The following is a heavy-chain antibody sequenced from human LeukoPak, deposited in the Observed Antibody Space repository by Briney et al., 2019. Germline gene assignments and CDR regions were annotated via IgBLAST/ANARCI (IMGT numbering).Heavy chain of an antibody. Sequence: GGSLRLSCAASGFTFSSYWMSWVRQAPGKGLECVANIKEDGSEKYYVDSVKGRFTIFRDNVKNSVYLQMNSLRAEDTAIYYCARDRGDFSFLYHYFYMDVWGKGTTVTVSS. CDR1: GFTFSSYW. J-gene: IGHJ6*03. CDR3: ARDRGDFSFLYHYFYMDV. D-gene: IGHD3-3*01. CDR2: IKEDGSEK. V-gene: IGHV3-7*01.